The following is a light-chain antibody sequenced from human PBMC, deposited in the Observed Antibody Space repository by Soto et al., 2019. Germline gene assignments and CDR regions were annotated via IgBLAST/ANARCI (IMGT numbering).Light chain of an antibody. V-gene: IGKV3-20*01. Sequence: ENVLTQSPGTLSLSPGERATLSCRASQSVGSYLVWYQQKPGQTPRLLIYDASRRATGIPDRFSGSGSGTDFTLTITRLEPEDFEVYYCQQYGSSPYTFGQGPSWRS. CDR3: QQYGSSPYT. J-gene: IGKJ2*01. CDR2: DAS. CDR1: QSVGSY.